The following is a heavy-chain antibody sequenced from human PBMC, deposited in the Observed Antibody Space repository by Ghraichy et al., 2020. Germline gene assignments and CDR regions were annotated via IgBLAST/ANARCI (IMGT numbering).Heavy chain of an antibody. V-gene: IGHV1-69*13. Sequence: SVKVSGKASGGTFSSYAISWVRQAPGQGLEWMGGIIPIFGTANYAQKFQGRVTITADESTSTAYMELSSLRSEDTAVYYCARDPQGGEDLYWYFDLWGRGTLVTVSS. D-gene: IGHD3-10*01. CDR1: GGTFSSYA. J-gene: IGHJ2*01. CDR2: IIPIFGTA. CDR3: ARDPQGGEDLYWYFDL.